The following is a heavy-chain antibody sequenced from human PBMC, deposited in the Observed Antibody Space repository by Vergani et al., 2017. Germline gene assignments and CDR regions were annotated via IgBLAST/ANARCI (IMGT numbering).Heavy chain of an antibody. CDR3: ARMTTVTNYLDY. CDR1: GGSISSNNYY. Sequence: QLQLQESGPGLVKPSETLSLTCSVSGGSISSNNYYWGWIRQPPGKGLEWIGIINYSGSTYYNPSLKSRVTISVDTSKNQLSLKLSSVTAADTAVYYCARMTTVTNYLDYWGQGTLVTVSS. V-gene: IGHV4-39*01. D-gene: IGHD4-17*01. CDR2: INYSGST. J-gene: IGHJ4*02.